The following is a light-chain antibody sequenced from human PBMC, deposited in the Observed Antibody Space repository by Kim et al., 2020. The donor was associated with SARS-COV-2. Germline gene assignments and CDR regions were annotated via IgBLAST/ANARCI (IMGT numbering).Light chain of an antibody. J-gene: IGKJ4*01. CDR2: TAS. Sequence: ASVGDTVTISCRASQSIRSWLAWYQQRPGRALKLLISTASSLETGVPSRFSGSGSGTEFTLTISSLQPDDFATYYCQQYFNYPLTFGGGTKVDIK. CDR1: QSIRSW. V-gene: IGKV1-5*03. CDR3: QQYFNYPLT.